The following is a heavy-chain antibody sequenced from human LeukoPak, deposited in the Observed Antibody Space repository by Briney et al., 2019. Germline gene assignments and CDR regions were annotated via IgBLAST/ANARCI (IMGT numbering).Heavy chain of an antibody. V-gene: IGHV4-34*01. D-gene: IGHD7-27*01. CDR2: IGHSGST. CDR1: GGSLRGFF. CDR3: TRTSPGVALES. Sequence: SETLSLTCGVPGGSLRGFFWSWIRQPPPKGLEWIGEIGHSGSTSYNPSLKSRVSILLDTARNQFSLRLNFVTDADAATYYCTRTSPGVALESWGPGTQVTVSS. J-gene: IGHJ4*02.